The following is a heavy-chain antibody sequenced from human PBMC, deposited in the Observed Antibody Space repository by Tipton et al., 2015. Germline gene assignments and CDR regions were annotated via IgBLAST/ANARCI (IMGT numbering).Heavy chain of an antibody. CDR3: ARGIMPEWEPFGGMDV. Sequence: SLRLSCAASGFTFSSYGMHWVRQAPGKGLEWVAVIWYDGSNKYYADSVKGRFTISRDNSKNTLYLQMNSLRAEDTAVYYCARGIMPEWEPFGGMDVWGQGTTVTVSS. J-gene: IGHJ6*02. CDR2: IWYDGSNK. D-gene: IGHD1-26*01. V-gene: IGHV3-33*01. CDR1: GFTFSSYG.